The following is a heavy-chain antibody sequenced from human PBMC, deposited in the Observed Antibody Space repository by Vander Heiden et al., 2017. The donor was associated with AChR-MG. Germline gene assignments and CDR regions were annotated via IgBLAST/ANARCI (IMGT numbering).Heavy chain of an antibody. V-gene: IGHV3-11*01. CDR2: NSSTSTTI. Sequence: VALVVPGRDFDKHGGCLNLASTASRFTSSDHNLNWIRQAPGRGLEWISFNSSTSTTIYYANSVKGRFTISRDNARNSVYLQLDSLTTEDTAVYDCARSPLRCAARRGDYWGQGTQVTVSS. D-gene: IGHD6-6*01. CDR3: ARSPLRCAARRGDY. J-gene: IGHJ4*02. CDR1: RFTSSDHN.